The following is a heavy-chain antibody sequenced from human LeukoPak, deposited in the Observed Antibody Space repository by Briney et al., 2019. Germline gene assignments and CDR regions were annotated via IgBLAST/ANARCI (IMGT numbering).Heavy chain of an antibody. CDR3: ARGLNWNGGNMDV. J-gene: IGHJ6*03. D-gene: IGHD1-1*01. CDR1: GYTFTSYD. CDR2: MNPNSGNT. Sequence: GASVKVSCKASGYTFTSYDINWVRQATGQGLEWMGWMNPNSGNTGYAQKFQDRVIMTRNTSISTLSMELSSLRSDDTAVYYCARGLNWNGGNMDVWGKGTTVTVSS. V-gene: IGHV1-8*01.